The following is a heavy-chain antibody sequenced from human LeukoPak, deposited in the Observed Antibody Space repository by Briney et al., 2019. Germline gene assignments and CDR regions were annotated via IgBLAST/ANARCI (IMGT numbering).Heavy chain of an antibody. CDR3: ARDQYYYDSSGYYSSYYFDY. Sequence: PGGSLRLSCAASGFTFSSYWMHWVRQAPGKGLVWVSRINSDGSSTSYADPVKGRFTISRDNAKNTLYLQMNSLRAEDTAVYYCARDQYYYDSSGYYSSYYFDYWGQGTLVTVSS. V-gene: IGHV3-74*01. J-gene: IGHJ4*02. D-gene: IGHD3-22*01. CDR2: INSDGSST. CDR1: GFTFSSYW.